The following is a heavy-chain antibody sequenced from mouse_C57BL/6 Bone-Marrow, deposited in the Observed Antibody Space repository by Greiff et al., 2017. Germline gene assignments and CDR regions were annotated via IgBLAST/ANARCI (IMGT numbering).Heavy chain of an antibody. V-gene: IGHV1-69*01. CDR3: AREYYYGSSPYWYFDV. CDR2: IDPSDSYT. J-gene: IGHJ1*03. Sequence: QVQLQQSGAELVMPGASVKLSCKASGYTFTSYWMHWVKQRPGQGLEWIGEIDPSDSYTNYNQKFKGKSTLTVDKSSSTAYMQLSSLTSEDSAVYYCAREYYYGSSPYWYFDVGGTGTTVTGSS. CDR1: GYTFTSYW. D-gene: IGHD1-1*01.